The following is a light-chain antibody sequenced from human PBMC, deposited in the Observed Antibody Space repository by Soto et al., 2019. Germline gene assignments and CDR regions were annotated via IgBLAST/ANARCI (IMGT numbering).Light chain of an antibody. CDR1: QSISIY. V-gene: IGKV1D-13*01. CDR3: QQYNNYPWT. CDR2: AAS. J-gene: IGKJ1*01. Sequence: PFTTSPGPLFSALLDVVRIICRASQSISIYLDWYQQRPGKAPKLLIYAASSLQSGVPSRFSGSGSGTDFTLTISSLQPQDFATYYCQQYNNYPWTFGQGTKVDIK.